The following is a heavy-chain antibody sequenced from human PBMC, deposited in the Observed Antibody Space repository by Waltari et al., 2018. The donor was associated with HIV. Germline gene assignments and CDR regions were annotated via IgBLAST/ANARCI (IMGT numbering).Heavy chain of an antibody. J-gene: IGHJ6*02. D-gene: IGHD6-19*01. CDR1: GFTFSNYE. CDR3: AKAVGDTSGRYWGGDV. Sequence: EVQLVESGGGLVQPGGSLRLSCAGSGFTFSNYEMTWVRQAPGKGLEWISYISAGGTKYYADSVKGRFSISRDNAKNSLYLQMNSLGAEDTAVYYGAKAVGDTSGRYWGGDVWGQGTTVTVSS. CDR2: ISAGGTK. V-gene: IGHV3-48*03.